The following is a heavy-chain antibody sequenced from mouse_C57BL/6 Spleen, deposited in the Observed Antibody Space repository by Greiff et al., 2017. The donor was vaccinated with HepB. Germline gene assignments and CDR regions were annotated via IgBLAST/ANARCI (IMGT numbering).Heavy chain of an antibody. CDR3: ARVGITTGVAKVDFDY. J-gene: IGHJ2*01. Sequence: QVPLQQPGTELVKPGASVKLSCKASGYTFTSYWMHWVKQRPGQGLEWIGNINPSNGGTNYNEKFKSKATLTVDKSSSTAYMQLSSLTSEDSAVYYCARVGITTGVAKVDFDYWGQGTTLTVSS. D-gene: IGHD1-1*01. V-gene: IGHV1-53*01. CDR2: INPSNGGT. CDR1: GYTFTSYW.